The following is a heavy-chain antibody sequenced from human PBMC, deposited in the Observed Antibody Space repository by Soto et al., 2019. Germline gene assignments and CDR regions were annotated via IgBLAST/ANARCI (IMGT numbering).Heavy chain of an antibody. CDR1: GFSFSGYG. J-gene: IGHJ4*02. Sequence: QVQLVESGGGVVQPGRSLRLSCAASGFSFSGYGMHWVRQAPGKGLEWVAITSYDGGNTYYADSVKGRFTISRDNSRNTMFLKMNSLRTEDTAVYYCAKSLVLDSGSNNDCWGQGTLFTVAS. V-gene: IGHV3-30*18. CDR3: AKSLVLDSGSNNDC. CDR2: TSYDGGNT. D-gene: IGHD1-26*01.